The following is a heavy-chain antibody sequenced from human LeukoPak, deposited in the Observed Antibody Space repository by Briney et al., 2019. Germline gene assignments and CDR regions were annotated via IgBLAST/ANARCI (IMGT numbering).Heavy chain of an antibody. J-gene: IGHJ6*03. D-gene: IGHD3-22*01. CDR3: ARDYYDSNGYYGRGGYYYMDV. V-gene: IGHV4-4*07. CDR1: GGSISSYY. CDR2: IYTSGST. Sequence: SETLSLTCTVSGGSISSYYWSWIRQPAGKGLEWIGRIYTSGSTNHNPSLKSRVTISVDKSKNQLSLKPSSVTAADTAVYYCARDYYDSNGYYGRGGYYYMDVWGKGTTVTVSS.